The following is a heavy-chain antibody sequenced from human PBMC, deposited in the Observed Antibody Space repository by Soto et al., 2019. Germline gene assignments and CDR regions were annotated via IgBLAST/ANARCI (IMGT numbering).Heavy chain of an antibody. D-gene: IGHD3-22*01. CDR1: GGSISNSRFY. CDR3: ARDFFDSSDYTTNWFDP. J-gene: IGHJ5*02. CDR2: IYHTGNA. Sequence: SETLSLTCSVSGGSISNSRFYWAWIRQPPGEGLEWIGSIYHTGNAYYNPSLKSRVTISVDTSKNQFSPKLTSVTAADAALYYCARDFFDSSDYTTNWFDPWGQGTLVHRLL. V-gene: IGHV4-39*01.